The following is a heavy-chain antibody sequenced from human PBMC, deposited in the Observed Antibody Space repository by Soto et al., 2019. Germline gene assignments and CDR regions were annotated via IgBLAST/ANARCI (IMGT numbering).Heavy chain of an antibody. CDR1: GYTFTSYW. Sequence: GESLKISCKGSGYTFTSYWIGWVRQMPGEGLEWMGVIYPSDSDIRYSPSFQGKVTISADKSITTAYLQWSSLKAADTAMYYCVRSGTSSGRFSDYWGLGTLVTVSS. V-gene: IGHV5-51*01. CDR2: IYPSDSDI. CDR3: VRSGTSSGRFSDY. J-gene: IGHJ4*02. D-gene: IGHD2-15*01.